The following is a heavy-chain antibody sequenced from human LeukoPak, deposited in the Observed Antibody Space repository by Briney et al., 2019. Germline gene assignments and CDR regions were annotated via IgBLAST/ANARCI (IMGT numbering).Heavy chain of an antibody. CDR1: GFTFSDYE. J-gene: IGHJ5*02. CDR2: ISFSGNTI. CDR3: ARSLVVGATYPYH. D-gene: IGHD1-26*01. V-gene: IGHV3-48*03. Sequence: GGSLRLSCAVSGFTFSDYEMNWVRQAPGKGLEWVSFISFSGNTIKYADSVKGRFTISRDNAKNSLYLQMNSLRAEDTAVYYCARSLVVGATYPYHWGQGTLVTVSS.